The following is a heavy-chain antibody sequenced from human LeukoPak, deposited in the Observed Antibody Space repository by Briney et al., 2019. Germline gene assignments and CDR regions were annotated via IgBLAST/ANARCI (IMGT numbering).Heavy chain of an antibody. Sequence: PGESLKISCKGSGYSFTSYWIGWVRQAPGQGLEWMGRIIPIFGTANYAQKFQGRVTITTDESTSTAYMELSSLRSEDTAVYYCARSLNYYYDSSGYYCWGQGTLVTVSS. V-gene: IGHV1-69*05. D-gene: IGHD3-22*01. CDR1: GYSFTSYW. J-gene: IGHJ4*02. CDR3: ARSLNYYYDSSGYYC. CDR2: IIPIFGTA.